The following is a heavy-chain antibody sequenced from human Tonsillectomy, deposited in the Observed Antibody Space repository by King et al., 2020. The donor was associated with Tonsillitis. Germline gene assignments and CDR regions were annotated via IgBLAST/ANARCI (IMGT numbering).Heavy chain of an antibody. CDR1: GFTFSSYS. V-gene: IGHV3-21*01. Sequence: VQLVESGGGLVKPGGSLRLSCAASGFTFSSYSMNWVRQAPGKGLEWVSSINSNSYIYYADSVKGRFTISRDNAKNSLYLQMNSLRAEDTAVYYCAREGGYCSITSCRWFDPWGQGTLVTVSS. CDR3: AREGGYCSITSCRWFDP. CDR2: INSNSYI. D-gene: IGHD2-2*01. J-gene: IGHJ5*02.